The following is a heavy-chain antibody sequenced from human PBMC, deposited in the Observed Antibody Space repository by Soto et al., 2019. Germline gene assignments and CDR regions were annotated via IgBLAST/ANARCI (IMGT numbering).Heavy chain of an antibody. V-gene: IGHV3-48*02. Sequence: PGGSLRLSCAASGFTFSSYSMNWVRQAPGKGLEWVSYISSSSTIYYADSVKGRFTISRDNAKNSLYLQMNSLRDEDTAVYYCARDRRYYDYGGNSYAFDIWGQGTMVTVSS. J-gene: IGHJ3*02. CDR3: ARDRRYYDYGGNSYAFDI. CDR1: GFTFSSYS. D-gene: IGHD4-17*01. CDR2: ISSSSTI.